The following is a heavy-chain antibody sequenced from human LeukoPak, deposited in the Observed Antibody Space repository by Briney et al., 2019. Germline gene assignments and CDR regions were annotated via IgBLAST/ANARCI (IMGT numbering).Heavy chain of an antibody. CDR2: IIPIFGTA. V-gene: IGHV1-69*05. Sequence: ASVEVSCKASGGTFSSYAISWVRQAPGQGLEWMGGIIPIFGTANYAQKFQGRVTITTDESTSTAYMELSSLRSEDTAVYYCARNYMYYGSGVEWFDPWGQGTLVTVSS. D-gene: IGHD3-10*01. CDR1: GGTFSSYA. CDR3: ARNYMYYGSGVEWFDP. J-gene: IGHJ5*02.